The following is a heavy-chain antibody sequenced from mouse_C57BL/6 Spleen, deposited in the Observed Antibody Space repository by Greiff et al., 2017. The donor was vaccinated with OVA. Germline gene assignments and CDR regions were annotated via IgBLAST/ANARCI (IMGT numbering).Heavy chain of an antibody. V-gene: IGHV3-8*01. CDR3: ARNNYDVDWYFDV. CDR2: ISYSGST. Sequence: EVKLQESGPGLAKPSQTLSLPCSVTGYSITSDYWNWIRKFPGNKLEYMGYISYSGSTYYTPSLKSRISITRDTSKNQYYLQLNSVTTEDTATYYCARNNYDVDWYFDVWGTGTTVTVSS. CDR1: GYSITSDY. D-gene: IGHD2-4*01. J-gene: IGHJ1*03.